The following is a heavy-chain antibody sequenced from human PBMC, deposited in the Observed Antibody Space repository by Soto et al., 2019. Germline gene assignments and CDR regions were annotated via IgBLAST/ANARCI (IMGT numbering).Heavy chain of an antibody. CDR1: DTTHW. CDR3: ARLVNYYFGMDV. V-gene: IGHV5-51*01. Sequence: PGETLKISCKASDTTHWIGWVRQKPGKGLEWMGIIYPGDSDTKYSPSFQGQVTISVDKSISTAHLHWSSLKASDTATYYCARLVNYYFGMDVWGLGTTVTVS. J-gene: IGHJ6*02. CDR2: IYPGDSDT.